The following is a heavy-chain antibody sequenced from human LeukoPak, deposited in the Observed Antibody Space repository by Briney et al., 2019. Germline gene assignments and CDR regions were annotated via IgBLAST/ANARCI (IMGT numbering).Heavy chain of an antibody. CDR3: AKTDYSNYYYYMDV. J-gene: IGHJ6*03. CDR1: GFTFSSYA. Sequence: GGSLRLSCAASGFTFSSYAMSWVRQAPGKGLEWVSAISGSGGSTYYADSVKGRFTTSRDNSKNTLYLQMNSLRAEDTAVYYCAKTDYSNYYYYMDVWGKGTTVTVSS. D-gene: IGHD4-11*01. CDR2: ISGSGGST. V-gene: IGHV3-23*01.